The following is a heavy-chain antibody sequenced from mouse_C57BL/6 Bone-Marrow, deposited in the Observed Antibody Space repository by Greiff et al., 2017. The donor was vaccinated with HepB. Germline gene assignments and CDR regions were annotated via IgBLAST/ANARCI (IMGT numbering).Heavy chain of an antibody. V-gene: IGHV1-7*01. Sequence: VQLQQSGAELAKPGASVKLSCKASGYTFTSYWMHWVKQRPGQGLEWIGYINPSSGYTKYNQKFKDKATLTADKSSSTVYMQLSSLTYEDSAVYYCARGYYGSSAWFAYWGQGTLVTVSA. CDR3: ARGYYGSSAWFAY. CDR2: INPSSGYT. J-gene: IGHJ3*01. CDR1: GYTFTSYW. D-gene: IGHD1-1*01.